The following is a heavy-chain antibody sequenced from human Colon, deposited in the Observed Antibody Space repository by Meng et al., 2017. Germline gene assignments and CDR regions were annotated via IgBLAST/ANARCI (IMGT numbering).Heavy chain of an antibody. Sequence: GESLKISCAVSGFPVSSNYMNWVRQAPGKGMEWGSGLNSGDKTYYTDSVKGRVTISRDKSNNTLYLQMNSLRTEDTAVYFCARFSYYFGSGSYYKDYWGQGTLVTVSS. D-gene: IGHD3-10*01. CDR2: LNSGDKT. V-gene: IGHV3-66*02. CDR3: ARFSYYFGSGSYYKDY. J-gene: IGHJ4*02. CDR1: GFPVSSNY.